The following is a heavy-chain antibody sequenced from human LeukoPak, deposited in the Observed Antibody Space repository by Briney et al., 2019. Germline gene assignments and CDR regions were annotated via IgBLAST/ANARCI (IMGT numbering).Heavy chain of an antibody. CDR3: ARDETAFGEYFDY. V-gene: IGHV3-48*04. J-gene: IGHJ4*02. D-gene: IGHD3-10*01. Sequence: PGGSLRLSCAASGFIFSRFSLNWVRQAPGKGLEWVSYISTVSSTIYYADSVKGRFTISRDNAKNSLYLQMNSLRAEDTAVYYCARDETAFGEYFDYWGQGTLVTVSS. CDR1: GFIFSRFS. CDR2: ISTVSSTI.